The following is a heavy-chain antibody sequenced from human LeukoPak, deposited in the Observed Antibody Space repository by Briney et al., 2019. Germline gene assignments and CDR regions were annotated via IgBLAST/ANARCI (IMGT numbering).Heavy chain of an antibody. V-gene: IGHV4-34*01. CDR3: ARRLVDSGASQVSDD. CDR1: SGSFGGYY. D-gene: IGHD2-15*01. J-gene: IGHJ4*02. CDR2: INDSGSV. Sequence: PSETLSLTCAVYSGSFGGYYWGWIRQPPGKGLEWIGEINDSGSVNCNPSLKNRVTLSVDTSKNQFSLRLSSVAAADTAVYYCARRLVDSGASQVSDDWGQGTLVTVSS.